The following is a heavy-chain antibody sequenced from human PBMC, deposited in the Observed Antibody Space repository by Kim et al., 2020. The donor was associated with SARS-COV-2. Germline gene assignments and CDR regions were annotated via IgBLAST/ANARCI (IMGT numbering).Heavy chain of an antibody. CDR2: IYAGDSDT. CDR3: ARSAGPYDYYFDY. V-gene: IGHV5-51*01. Sequence: GESLKISCKGSGYNFPTYWIGWVRQMPGKGLEWMGIIYAGDSDTRYSPSFQGQVTISADKSTTTASLQRSSLKSSDTGIYYCARSAGPYDYYFDYWGQGTLVTVSS. J-gene: IGHJ4*02. D-gene: IGHD3-16*01. CDR1: GYNFPTYW.